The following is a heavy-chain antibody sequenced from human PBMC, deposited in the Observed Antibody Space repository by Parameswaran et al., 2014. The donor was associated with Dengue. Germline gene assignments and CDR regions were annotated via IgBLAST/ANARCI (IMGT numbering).Heavy chain of an antibody. CDR3: ARGGRDFWSAKADY. D-gene: IGHD3-3*01. CDR2: INPSGGST. J-gene: IGHJ4*02. Sequence: WVRQAPGQGLEWMGIINPSGGSTSYAQKFQGRVTMTGDTSTSTVYMELSSLRSEDTAVYYCARGGRDFWSAKADYWGQGTLVTVSS. V-gene: IGHV1-46*01.